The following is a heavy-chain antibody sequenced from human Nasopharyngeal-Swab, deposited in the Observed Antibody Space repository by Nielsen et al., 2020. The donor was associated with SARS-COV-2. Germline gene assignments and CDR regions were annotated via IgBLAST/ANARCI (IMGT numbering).Heavy chain of an antibody. D-gene: IGHD6-6*01. CDR3: AAGGDSSSSNFDY. V-gene: IGHV3-23*01. CDR1: GFTFSSYA. J-gene: IGHJ4*02. CDR2: ISGSGGST. Sequence: GESLKISCAASGFTFSSYAMSLLRQAPGKGLEWVSAISGSGGSTYYADSVKGRFTISRDNSKNTLYLQMNSLRAEDTAVYYCAAGGDSSSSNFDYWGQGTLVTVSS.